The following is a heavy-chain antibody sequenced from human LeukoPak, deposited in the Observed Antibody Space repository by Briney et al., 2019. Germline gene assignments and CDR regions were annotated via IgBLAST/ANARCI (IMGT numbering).Heavy chain of an antibody. CDR1: GFTFSRYG. V-gene: IGHV3-30*18. J-gene: IGHJ4*02. Sequence: PGRSLRLSCAASGFTFSRYGMHWVRQAPGKGLEWVAVISHDGSNKEYGDPVKGRVTISRDNSKNTLDLQMNSMRAEDSAVYSCAKSYSYDPSGLSSEVTDIWGQGTLVTVST. CDR3: AKSYSYDPSGLSSEVTDI. CDR2: ISHDGSNK. D-gene: IGHD3-22*01.